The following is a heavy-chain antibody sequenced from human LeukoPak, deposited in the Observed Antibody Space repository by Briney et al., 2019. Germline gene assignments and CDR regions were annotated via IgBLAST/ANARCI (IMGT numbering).Heavy chain of an antibody. D-gene: IGHD3-9*01. CDR2: IKHDGRDK. J-gene: IGHJ4*02. CDR1: GFTFSNYW. Sequence: GGSLRLSCAAPGFTFSNYWMSWVRQAPGKGLEWVANIKHDGRDKHYVDSVKGRFTIARDSAKNSLNLQMNSLRAEDTAVYYCARGGNYDILTGYIFDYWGQGTLDTVSS. CDR3: ARGGNYDILTGYIFDY. V-gene: IGHV3-7*03.